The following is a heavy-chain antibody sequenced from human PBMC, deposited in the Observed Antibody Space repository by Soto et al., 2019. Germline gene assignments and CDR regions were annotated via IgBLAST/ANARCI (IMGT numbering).Heavy chain of an antibody. Sequence: LRLSCAASGFTFDDYAMHWVRQAPGKGLEWVSGISWNSGSIGYADSVKGRFTISRDNAKNSLYLQMNSLRAEDTALYYCAKDASSGWYNPNSNWFDPWGQGTLVTGSS. D-gene: IGHD6-19*01. CDR3: AKDASSGWYNPNSNWFDP. CDR1: GFTFDDYA. J-gene: IGHJ5*02. V-gene: IGHV3-9*01. CDR2: ISWNSGSI.